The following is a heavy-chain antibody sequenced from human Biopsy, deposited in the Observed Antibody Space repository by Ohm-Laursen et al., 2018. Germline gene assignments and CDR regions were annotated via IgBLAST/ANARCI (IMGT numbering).Heavy chain of an antibody. Sequence: SLRLSCAASGFTFSNYRMNWVRQAPGKGLEWVSYISRSSSTIRYTDSVKGRFTISRDNAKNSLYLQMNSLRAEDTAVYYCVGVRGDYYYGTDVWGQGTTVTVSS. D-gene: IGHD3-16*01. CDR1: GFTFSNYR. V-gene: IGHV3-48*01. CDR3: VGVRGDYYYGTDV. J-gene: IGHJ6*02. CDR2: ISRSSSTI.